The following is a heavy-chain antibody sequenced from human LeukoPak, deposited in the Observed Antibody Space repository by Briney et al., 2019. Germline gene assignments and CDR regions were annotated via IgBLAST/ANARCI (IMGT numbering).Heavy chain of an antibody. CDR3: AKDHLIIAVAGTVDY. CDR1: GFTFSSYW. J-gene: IGHJ4*02. V-gene: IGHV3-7*03. Sequence: GGSLRLSCAASGFTFSSYWMSWVRQAPGKGLEWVANIKQDGSEKYYVDSVKGRFTISRDNAKNSLYLQMNSLRAEDTAVYYCAKDHLIIAVAGTVDYWGQGTLVTVSS. D-gene: IGHD6-19*01. CDR2: IKQDGSEK.